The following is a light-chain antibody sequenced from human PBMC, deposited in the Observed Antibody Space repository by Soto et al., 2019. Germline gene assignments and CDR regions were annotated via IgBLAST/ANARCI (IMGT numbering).Light chain of an antibody. Sequence: EIVFTQSPVTLSLSPVERATLSFMASQSVSSNHLAWYQQKPGQAPRLLIYGASTRASGIPDRFSGSGSGTDFTLTISRLEPEDFAVYYCQQRSSWPPTITCGQGTRREIK. J-gene: IGKJ5*01. CDR1: QSVSSNH. V-gene: IGKV3D-20*02. CDR3: QQRSSWPPTIT. CDR2: GAS.